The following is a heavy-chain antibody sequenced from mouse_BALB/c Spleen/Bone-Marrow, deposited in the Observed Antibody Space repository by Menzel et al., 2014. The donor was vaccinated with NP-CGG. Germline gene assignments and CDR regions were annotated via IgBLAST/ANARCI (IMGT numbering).Heavy chain of an antibody. D-gene: IGHD1-1*01. J-gene: IGHJ2*01. CDR1: GYIFTSYT. Sequence: VQRVESAAELARPGASVKLSCKASGYIFTSYTIQWIKQRPGQGLEWIGYISPSIGYTEYNQKFKDKTTLTADTSSSTTYMQLSSLTSEDSAVYYCAREGTYYAYFDYWGQGTTLTVSS. CDR2: ISPSIGYT. CDR3: AREGTYYAYFDY. V-gene: IGHV1-4*02.